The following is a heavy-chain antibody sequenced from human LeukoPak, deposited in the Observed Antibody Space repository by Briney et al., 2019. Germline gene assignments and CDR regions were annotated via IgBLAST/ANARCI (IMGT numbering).Heavy chain of an antibody. D-gene: IGHD1-1*01. CDR1: GASISSYY. J-gene: IGHJ3*02. Sequence: PSETLSLTCTVSGASISSYYWSWIRQPAGKGLEWIGRIYTSANTNYSPSFKSRATISIDRSKNKFSLNLPSVTAADTAVYYCARDRIWNDAGHDPFDIWGQGTMVTVSS. CDR2: IYTSANT. V-gene: IGHV4-4*07. CDR3: ARDRIWNDAGHDPFDI.